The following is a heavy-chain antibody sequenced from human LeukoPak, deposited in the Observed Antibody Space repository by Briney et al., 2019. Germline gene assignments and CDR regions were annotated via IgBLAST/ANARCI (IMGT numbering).Heavy chain of an antibody. CDR1: GFTFDDYA. Sequence: QSGVSLRLSCAASGFTFDDYAMHWLRQAPGKGLEWGSGISWNSGSIGYADSVKGRFTISRNNAKNSLYLQMNSLRLEDTALYYCAKDSIGSYYSYYFDYWGQGTLVTVSS. D-gene: IGHD3-10*01. CDR3: AKDSIGSYYSYYFDY. J-gene: IGHJ4*02. CDR2: ISWNSGSI. V-gene: IGHV3-9*01.